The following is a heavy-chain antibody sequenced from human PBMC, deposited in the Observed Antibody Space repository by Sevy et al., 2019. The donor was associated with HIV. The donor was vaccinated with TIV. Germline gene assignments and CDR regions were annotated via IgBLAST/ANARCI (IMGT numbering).Heavy chain of an antibody. CDR2: ISSYNGNT. V-gene: IGHV1-18*01. CDR1: GYTFSNYG. D-gene: IGHD6-13*01. J-gene: IGHJ4*02. CDR3: ARDRVPYSSSSEFDY. Sequence: ASVKVSCKASGYTFSNYGINWVRQAPGHGLEWMGWISSYNGNTNYAQKFQGRVTMTIDTPTSTGYMELRSLRSDDTAMYYGARDRVPYSSSSEFDYWGQGTLVTVSS.